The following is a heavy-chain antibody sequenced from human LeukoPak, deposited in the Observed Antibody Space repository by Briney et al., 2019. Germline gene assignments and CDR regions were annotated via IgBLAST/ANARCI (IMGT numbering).Heavy chain of an antibody. CDR2: IYTSGST. CDR1: GGSISSYY. J-gene: IGHJ5*02. V-gene: IGHV4-4*07. Sequence: SETLSLTCTVSGGSISSYYWSWIRQPAGKGLGWIGRIYTSGSTNYNPSLKSRVTISVDTSKNQFSLKLASVTAADTAIYYCAKGAGGFSYYNWFDPWGQGTLVTVSS. D-gene: IGHD5-18*01. CDR3: AKGAGGFSYYNWFDP.